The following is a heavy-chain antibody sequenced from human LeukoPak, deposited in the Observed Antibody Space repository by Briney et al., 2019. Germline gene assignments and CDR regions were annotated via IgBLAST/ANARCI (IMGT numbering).Heavy chain of an antibody. CDR1: GGTFSSYT. CDR3: ARVASRRDFTIFGIVY. V-gene: IGHV1-69*02. CDR2: IIPILGIA. Sequence: ASVKVSCKASGGTFSSYTISWARQAPGQGLEWMGRIIPILGIANYAQKFQGRVTITADKSTSTAYMELSSLRSEDTAVYYCARVASRRDFTIFGIVYWGQGTLVTVSS. D-gene: IGHD3-3*01. J-gene: IGHJ4*02.